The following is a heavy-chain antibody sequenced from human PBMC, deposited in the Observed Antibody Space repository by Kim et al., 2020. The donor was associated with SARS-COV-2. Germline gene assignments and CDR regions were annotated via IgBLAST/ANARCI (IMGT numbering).Heavy chain of an antibody. Sequence: GGSLRLSCAASGFTFGNFAVHWVRQAPGKGLQWVAGISYDGSDTYYAGPVKGRFTISRDNSKDTLYLLMNGLTSDDTGVYFCAKVSLGDFEYYGMDVWG. CDR2: ISYDGSDT. CDR1: GFTFGNFA. J-gene: IGHJ6*02. D-gene: IGHD3-16*01. V-gene: IGHV3-30-3*02. CDR3: AKVSLGDFEYYGMDV.